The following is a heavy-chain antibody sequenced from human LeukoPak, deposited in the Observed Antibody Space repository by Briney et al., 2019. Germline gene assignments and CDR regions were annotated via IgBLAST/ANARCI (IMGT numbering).Heavy chain of an antibody. J-gene: IGHJ5*02. V-gene: IGHV1-18*01. CDR2: ISAYNGNT. CDR3: ARDSLLWPAGRVDP. Sequence: GASVKVSCKASGYTFTSYGTSWVRQAPGQGLEWMGWISAYNGNTNYAQKLQGRVIMTTDTSTSTAYMELRSLRSDDTAVYYCARDSLLWPAGRVDPWGQGTLVTVSS. CDR1: GYTFTSYG. D-gene: IGHD3-10*01.